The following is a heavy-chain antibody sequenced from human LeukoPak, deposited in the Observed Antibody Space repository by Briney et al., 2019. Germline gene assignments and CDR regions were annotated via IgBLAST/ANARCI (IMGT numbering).Heavy chain of an antibody. J-gene: IGHJ4*02. D-gene: IGHD6-19*01. Sequence: SVKVSCKASGGTFSSYAISWVRQAPGQGLEWMGGIVPIFGTANYAQKFQGRVTITADKSTSTAYMELSSLRSEDTAVYYCARGTIAVAGYFDCWGRGTLVTVSS. V-gene: IGHV1-69*06. CDR3: ARGTIAVAGYFDC. CDR1: GGTFSSYA. CDR2: IVPIFGTA.